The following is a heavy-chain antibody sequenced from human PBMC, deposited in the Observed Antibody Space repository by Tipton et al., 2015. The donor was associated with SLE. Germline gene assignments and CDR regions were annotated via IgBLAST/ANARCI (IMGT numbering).Heavy chain of an antibody. CDR1: GVSLSSHY. V-gene: IGHV4-59*11. CDR3: ATGSWTTFDY. J-gene: IGHJ4*02. Sequence: TLSLTCTVSGVSLSSHYWSWIRQSPGKGLEWIGYIHYSGTTNYNPSLRGRVTVSVDTSKNQFSLHLSSVTAADTAIYYCATGSWTTFDYWGQGTVVTVSS. CDR2: IHYSGTT. D-gene: IGHD2-15*01.